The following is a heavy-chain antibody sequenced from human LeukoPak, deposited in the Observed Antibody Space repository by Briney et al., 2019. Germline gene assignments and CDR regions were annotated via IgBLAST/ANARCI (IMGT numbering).Heavy chain of an antibody. CDR2: IYYTGSA. V-gene: IGHV4-39*02. CDR1: GGSISNSTYY. Sequence: PSETLSLTCTVSGGSISNSTYYWGWVRQPPGKGLEWIGTIYYTGSAYYNPSLKSRVTISVDTSRNQFSLKLSTVTAADTAVYYCARDGVDTAMDRYYYYYMDVWGKGTTVTVSS. D-gene: IGHD5-18*01. CDR3: ARDGVDTAMDRYYYYYMDV. J-gene: IGHJ6*03.